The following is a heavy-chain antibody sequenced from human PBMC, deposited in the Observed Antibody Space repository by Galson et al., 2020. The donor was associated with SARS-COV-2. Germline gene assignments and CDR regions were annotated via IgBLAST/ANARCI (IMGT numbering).Heavy chain of an antibody. Sequence: SETLSLTCTVSGGSISSSSYYWGWIRQPPGKGLEWIGSIYYSGSTYYNPSLKSRVTISVDTSKNQFSLKLSSVTAADTAVYYCARHRSGCMAARPYYFGYWGQGTLVIGSS. V-gene: IGHV4-39*01. CDR2: IYYSGST. CDR1: GGSISSSSYY. CDR3: ARHRSGCMAARPYYFGY. D-gene: IGHD6-6*01. J-gene: IGHJ4*02.